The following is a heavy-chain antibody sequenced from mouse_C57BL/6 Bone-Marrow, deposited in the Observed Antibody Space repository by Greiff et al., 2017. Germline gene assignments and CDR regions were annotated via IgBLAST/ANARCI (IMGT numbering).Heavy chain of an antibody. CDR1: GYTFTSYW. CDR2: IDPSDSYT. J-gene: IGHJ2*01. V-gene: IGHV1-69*01. CDR3: ARGRITTVVATDFDY. Sequence: VQLQQPGAELVMPGASVKLSCKASGYTFTSYWMHWVQQRPGQGLEWIGEIDPSDSYTNYNQKFKGKSTLTVDKSSSTAYMQLSSLTSEDSAVYYCARGRITTVVATDFDYWGQGTTLTVSS. D-gene: IGHD1-1*01.